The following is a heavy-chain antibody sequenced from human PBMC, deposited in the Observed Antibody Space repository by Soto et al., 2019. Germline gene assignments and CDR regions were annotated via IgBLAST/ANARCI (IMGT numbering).Heavy chain of an antibody. CDR3: ARAPTGSWNYKWYFDY. CDR2: IYSGGST. Sequence: EVQLVESGGGLVQPGGSLRLSCAASGFTVSSNYMSWVRQAPGKGLEWVSVIYSGGSTYYADSVKGRFTISRHNSKNTLYLQMNSLRAEDTVVYYCARAPTGSWNYKWYFDYWGQGTLVTVSS. V-gene: IGHV3-53*04. D-gene: IGHD1-7*01. CDR1: GFTVSSNY. J-gene: IGHJ4*02.